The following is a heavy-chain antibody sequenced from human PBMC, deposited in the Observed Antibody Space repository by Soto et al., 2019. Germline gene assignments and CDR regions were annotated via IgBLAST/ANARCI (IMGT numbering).Heavy chain of an antibody. J-gene: IGHJ1*01. V-gene: IGHV1-69*01. CDR1: GGTFSSYA. Sequence: QVQLVQSGAEVKKPGSSVKVSCKASGGTFSSYAISWVRQAPGQGLEWMGGIIPIFGTANYAQKFQGRVTITADESTSTAYMELSSLRSEDTAVYYCASNMGPYYYDSSGYRGAEYFQHWGQDTLVTVSS. CDR3: ASNMGPYYYDSSGYRGAEYFQH. D-gene: IGHD3-22*01. CDR2: IIPIFGTA.